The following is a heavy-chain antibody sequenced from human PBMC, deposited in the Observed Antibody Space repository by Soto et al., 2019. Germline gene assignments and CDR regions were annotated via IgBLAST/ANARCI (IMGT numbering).Heavy chain of an antibody. V-gene: IGHV3-9*01. D-gene: IGHD2-8*02. Sequence: PCCSLRLGCAAWGFSLGDYAMHWVLQAPGKGLEWVSGISWNSGYIYYADSVKGRFTISRDNAENSLYLQMNSLRPEDTALYYCTTDEINLVPGYGMDFWGQGTTVTVSS. J-gene: IGHJ6*02. CDR3: TTDEINLVPGYGMDF. CDR1: GFSLGDYA. CDR2: ISWNSGYI.